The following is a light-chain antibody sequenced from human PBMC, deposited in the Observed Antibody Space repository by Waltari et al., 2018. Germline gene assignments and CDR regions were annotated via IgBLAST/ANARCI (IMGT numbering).Light chain of an antibody. CDR2: DAA. CDR3: QQYNSWPLT. J-gene: IGKJ4*01. Sequence: ERVMTQSPVALSVSPGERITVSCRTSQTVGSNVAWYQKKPGQAPRLVIYDAAIRAAGLPARFSGSGSGTAFTLTIGSLQSEDVATYYCQQYNSWPLTFGGGTKVEMK. CDR1: QTVGSN. V-gene: IGKV3-15*01.